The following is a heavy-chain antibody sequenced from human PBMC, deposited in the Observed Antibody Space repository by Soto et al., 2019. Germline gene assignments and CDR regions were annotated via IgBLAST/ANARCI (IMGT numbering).Heavy chain of an antibody. CDR3: ASEYCSGGSCYYYGMDV. Sequence: QVQLVESGGGVVQPGRSLRLSCAASGFTFSSYGMHWVRQAPGKGLEWVAVIWYDGSNKYYADSVKGRFTISRVNSKSTRWLQMNSLGAGDTAVYYCASEYCSGGSCYYYGMDVWGQGTTFTVSS. CDR1: GFTFSSYG. J-gene: IGHJ6*02. D-gene: IGHD2-15*01. CDR2: IWYDGSNK. V-gene: IGHV3-33*01.